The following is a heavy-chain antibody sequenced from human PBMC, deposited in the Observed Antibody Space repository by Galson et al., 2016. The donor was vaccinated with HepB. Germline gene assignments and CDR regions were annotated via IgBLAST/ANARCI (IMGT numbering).Heavy chain of an antibody. V-gene: IGHV4-30-2*01. CDR2: LSHGGVT. Sequence: TLSLTCAVSGASITSGGYSWTWIWQPPGAGLEWIGYLSHGGVTHYNSSLKSRVSISGDRSKNQFSVSLNSVTAADTAVYFCAGLPTYYDLSKGFTDYWGPGTLVTVSS. CDR1: GASITSGGYS. J-gene: IGHJ4*02. D-gene: IGHD3-3*01. CDR3: AGLPTYYDLSKGFTDY.